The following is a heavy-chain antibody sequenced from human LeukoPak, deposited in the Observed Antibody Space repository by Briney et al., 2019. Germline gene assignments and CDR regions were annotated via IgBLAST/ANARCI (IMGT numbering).Heavy chain of an antibody. CDR3: ARVLLSEGFLDNGMDV. Sequence: SETLSLTCTVSGGSISSSSYYWSWIRQPAGKGLEWIGRIYTSGSTNYNPSLKSRVTMSVDTSKNQFSLKLSSVTAADTAVYYCARVLLSEGFLDNGMDVWGQGTTVTVSS. J-gene: IGHJ6*02. V-gene: IGHV4-61*02. CDR2: IYTSGST. D-gene: IGHD3/OR15-3a*01. CDR1: GGSISSSSYY.